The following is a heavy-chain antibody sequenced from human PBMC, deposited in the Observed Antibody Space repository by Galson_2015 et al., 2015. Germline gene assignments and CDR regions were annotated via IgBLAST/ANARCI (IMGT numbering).Heavy chain of an antibody. CDR1: GFTFSSDW. J-gene: IGHJ4*02. D-gene: IGHD2-2*01. Sequence: SLRLSCAASGFTFSSDWMRWVRQVPGKGLVWVSRIKSDGSSIIYADSVKGRFTISRDNAKNTLYLQMNNLRADDTAVYYCARGGVRECSTSCYVDFWGQGTLVTVSS. CDR2: IKSDGSSI. V-gene: IGHV3-74*01. CDR3: ARGGVRECSTSCYVDF.